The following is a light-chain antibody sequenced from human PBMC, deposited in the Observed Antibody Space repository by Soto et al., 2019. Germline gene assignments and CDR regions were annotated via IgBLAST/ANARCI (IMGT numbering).Light chain of an antibody. V-gene: IGKV3-20*01. Sequence: EIVLTQSPGTLSLSPGERATLSCRASQSVISTYLAWYQQKPGQAPRLLIYGASSRATGIPDKFSGSGSGTDFTLTISRLEPEDFAVYYCQQYGSSPITFGQGTRLEIK. CDR2: GAS. CDR3: QQYGSSPIT. J-gene: IGKJ5*01. CDR1: QSVISTY.